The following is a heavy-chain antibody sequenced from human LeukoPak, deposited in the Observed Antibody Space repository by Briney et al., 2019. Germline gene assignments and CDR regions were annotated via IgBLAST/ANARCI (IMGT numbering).Heavy chain of an antibody. D-gene: IGHD5-12*01. CDR1: GASISTTTYF. J-gene: IGHJ3*02. Sequence: SETLSLTCSFSGASISTTTYFWGWIRQPPGKGLEWLGNIYYSGSTYYNPSLKSRVTISVDTSKNQLSLRLSSVTAADTAVYYCALGYDDAFDIWGLGTMLTVSS. CDR3: ALGYDDAFDI. CDR2: IYYSGST. V-gene: IGHV4-39*01.